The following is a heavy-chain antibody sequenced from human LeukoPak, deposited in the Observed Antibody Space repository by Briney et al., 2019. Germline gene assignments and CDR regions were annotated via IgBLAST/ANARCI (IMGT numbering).Heavy chain of an antibody. CDR1: GFTFSSYG. CDR2: ISGSGGSK. CDR3: ARNGRGVYYDFWIPLGGWFDP. D-gene: IGHD3-3*01. J-gene: IGHJ5*02. Sequence: RAGGSLRLSCAASGFTFSSYGMSWVRQAPGKGLEWVSGISGSGGSKYYADSVKGRFTISRDNSKNTLYLQMNSLGAEDTAVYYCARNGRGVYYDFWIPLGGWFDPWGQGTLVTVSS. V-gene: IGHV3-23*01.